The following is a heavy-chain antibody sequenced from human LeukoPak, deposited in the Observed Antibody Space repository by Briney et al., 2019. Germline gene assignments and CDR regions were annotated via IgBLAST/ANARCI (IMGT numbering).Heavy chain of an antibody. J-gene: IGHJ4*02. CDR1: GFTVSSNY. D-gene: IGHD3-10*01. V-gene: IGHV3-21*01. CDR2: ISSSSSYI. CDR3: ARDPWGEMAY. Sequence: GGSLRLSCAASGFTVSSNYMNWVRQAPGKGLEWVSSISSSSSYIYYADSVKGRFTISRDNAKNSLYLQMNSLRAEDTAVYYCARDPWGEMAYWGQGTLVTVSS.